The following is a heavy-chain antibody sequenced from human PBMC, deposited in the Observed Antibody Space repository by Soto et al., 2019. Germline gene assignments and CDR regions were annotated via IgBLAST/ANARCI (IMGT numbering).Heavy chain of an antibody. D-gene: IGHD2-2*02. V-gene: IGHV1-18*01. CDR2: ISAYNGNT. J-gene: IGHJ4*02. CDR1: GYTFTSYG. Sequence: ASVKVSCKASGYTFTSYGISWVRQAPGQGLEWMGWISAYNGNTNYAQKLQGRVTMTTDTSTSTAYMELRSLRSDDTAVYYCARDSCISTSCYSSSWSFDYWGQGTLVTVSS. CDR3: ARDSCISTSCYSSSWSFDY.